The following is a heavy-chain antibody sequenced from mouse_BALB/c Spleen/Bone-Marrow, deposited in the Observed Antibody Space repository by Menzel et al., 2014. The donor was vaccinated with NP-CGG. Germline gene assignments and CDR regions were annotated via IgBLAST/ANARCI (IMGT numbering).Heavy chain of an antibody. CDR1: GYTFTSYW. CDR2: INPSNGRT. V-gene: IGHV1S81*02. Sequence: QVQLKQSGAELVKPGASVKLSCKASGYTFTSYWMHWVKQRPGQGLEWIGEINPSNGRTNYNEKFKSKATLTVDKSSSTAYMQLSSLTSEDSGVYYCARTYFDYWGQGTTLTVSS. CDR3: ARTYFDY. J-gene: IGHJ2*01.